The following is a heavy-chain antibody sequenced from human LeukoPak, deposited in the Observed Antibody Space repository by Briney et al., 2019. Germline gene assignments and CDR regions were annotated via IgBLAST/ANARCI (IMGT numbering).Heavy chain of an antibody. J-gene: IGHJ4*02. CDR3: ARGIYGDYGDY. CDR1: GDTFTVYY. V-gene: IGHV1-2*02. D-gene: IGHD4-17*01. Sequence: GASVKVSCKASGDTFTVYYMHWLRQAPGQGLEWMGWINPNSGGTNYAQKFQGRVTMTRDTSISTAYMELSRLRSDDTAVYYCARGIYGDYGDYWGQGTLVTVSS. CDR2: INPNSGGT.